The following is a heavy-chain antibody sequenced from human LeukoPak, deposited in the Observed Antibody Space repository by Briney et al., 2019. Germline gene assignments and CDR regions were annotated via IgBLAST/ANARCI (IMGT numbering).Heavy chain of an antibody. V-gene: IGHV4-39*07. J-gene: IGHJ1*01. D-gene: IGHD3-10*01. CDR2: IYYSAST. CDR1: GGSISSSSYY. Sequence: SETLSVTCTVSGGSISSSSYYWGWVRQPPGKGLGWIGSIYYSASTYYNPSLKSRVTILVDTSKNQCSLKLSSVTASDTAVYYCARGSYDSGSYFMVQRWGQGTLVTVSS. CDR3: ARGSYDSGSYFMVQR.